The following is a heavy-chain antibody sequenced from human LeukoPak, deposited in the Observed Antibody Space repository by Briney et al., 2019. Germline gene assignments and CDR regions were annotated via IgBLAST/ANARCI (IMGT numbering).Heavy chain of an antibody. CDR3: ARRRYFDY. J-gene: IGHJ4*02. CDR2: IYHSGST. Sequence: PSETLSLTCTVSGGSISSYYWSWIRQPPGKGLEWIGYIYHSGSTNYNPSLKSRVTISVDTSKNQFSLKLSSVTAADTAVYYCARRRYFDYWGQGTLVTVSS. V-gene: IGHV4-59*08. CDR1: GGSISSYY.